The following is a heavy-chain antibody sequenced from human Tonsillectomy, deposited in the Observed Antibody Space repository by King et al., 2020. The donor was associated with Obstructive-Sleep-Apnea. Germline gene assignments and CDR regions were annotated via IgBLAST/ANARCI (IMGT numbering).Heavy chain of an antibody. Sequence: VQLQESGPGLVKPSQTLSLTCTVSGGSISSDDYYWSWIRQSPGKGLEWIGYINYSGSTSYNPSLKSRVTISVDTSKNQFSLKLNSVTAADTALYYCASVSDYDSPGSPVTFDIWGPGTLVTVSS. D-gene: IGHD3-22*01. V-gene: IGHV4-30-4*01. CDR3: ASVSDYDSPGSPVTFDI. J-gene: IGHJ3*02. CDR1: GGSISSDDYY. CDR2: INYSGST.